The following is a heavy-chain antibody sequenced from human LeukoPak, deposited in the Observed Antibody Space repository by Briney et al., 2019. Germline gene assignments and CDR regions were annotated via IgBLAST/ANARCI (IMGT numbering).Heavy chain of an antibody. CDR3: AKLTSASGAYGVDV. CDR2: ISGSGGSK. Sequence: GGSLRLSCAASGFTFSSYAMNWVRQAPGKGLEWVSTISGSGGSKHYADSVEGRFTISRDNSKNAVYLQMNSLRAEDTAIYYCAKLTSASGAYGVDVWGQGTTVTVSS. CDR1: GFTFSSYA. D-gene: IGHD3-10*01. V-gene: IGHV3-23*01. J-gene: IGHJ6*02.